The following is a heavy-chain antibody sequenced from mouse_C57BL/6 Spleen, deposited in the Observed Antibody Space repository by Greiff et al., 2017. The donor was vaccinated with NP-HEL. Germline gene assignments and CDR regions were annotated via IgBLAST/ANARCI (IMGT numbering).Heavy chain of an antibody. D-gene: IGHD2-2*01. J-gene: IGHJ2*01. CDR1: GYTFTSYW. CDR3: ASRSYYGYDGGDY. V-gene: IGHV1-55*01. Sequence: VQLQQSGAELVKPGASVKMSCKASGYTFTSYWITWVKQRPGQGLEWIGDIYPGSGSTNYNEKFKSKATLTVDTSSSTASMQLSSLTSEDAAVYYGASRSYYGYDGGDYWGQGTTLTVSS. CDR2: IYPGSGST.